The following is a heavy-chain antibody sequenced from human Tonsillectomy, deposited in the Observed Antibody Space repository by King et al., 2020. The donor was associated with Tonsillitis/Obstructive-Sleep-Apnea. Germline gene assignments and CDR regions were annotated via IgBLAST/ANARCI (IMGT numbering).Heavy chain of an antibody. Sequence: QLVQSGSELKKPGASVKVSCKASGYTFSNYAMNWVRQAPGQGLEWMGWINTYTGNPTYAQGFTGRFVFSLDTSVSTAYLQISSLKAEDSAVYYCARVVGYCNNGICPRCYMDVWGKGTTVTVSS. CDR1: GYTFSNYA. J-gene: IGHJ6*03. CDR3: ARVVGYCNNGICPRCYMDV. V-gene: IGHV7-4-1*02. CDR2: INTYTGNP. D-gene: IGHD2-8*01.